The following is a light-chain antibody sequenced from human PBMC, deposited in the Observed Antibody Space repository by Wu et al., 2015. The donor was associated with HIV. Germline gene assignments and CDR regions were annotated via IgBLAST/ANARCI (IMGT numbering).Light chain of an antibody. CDR2: DAS. CDR1: QSVTNN. CDR3: QQYNNWPPLYS. Sequence: EIVMTQSPATLSVSPGERATLSCRASQSVTNNLAWYQLKAGQAPRLLIYDASTRATGIPARFSGSGSGTEFTLTISGLQSEDFAVYYCQQYNNWPPLYSFGQGTKLEIK. J-gene: IGKJ2*03. V-gene: IGKV3-15*01.